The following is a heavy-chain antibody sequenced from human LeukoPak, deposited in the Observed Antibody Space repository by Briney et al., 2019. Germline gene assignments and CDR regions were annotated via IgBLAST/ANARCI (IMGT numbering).Heavy chain of an antibody. CDR3: ARVVLGRRWLQSSYYYGMDV. J-gene: IGHJ6*02. CDR2: IIPISGTA. CDR1: GGTFSSYA. Sequence: GASVKVSCKASGGTFSSYAISWVRQAPGQGLEWMGGIIPISGTANYAQKFQGRVTITADESTGTAYMELSSLRSEDTAVYYCARVVLGRRWLQSSYYYGMDVWGQGTTVTVSS. D-gene: IGHD5-24*01. V-gene: IGHV1-69*13.